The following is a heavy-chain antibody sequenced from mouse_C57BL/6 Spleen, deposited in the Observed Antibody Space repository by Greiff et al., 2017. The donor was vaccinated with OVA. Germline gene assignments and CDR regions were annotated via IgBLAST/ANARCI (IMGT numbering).Heavy chain of an antibody. J-gene: IGHJ2*01. V-gene: IGHV1-64*01. D-gene: IGHD1-1*01. CDR1: GYTFTSYW. CDR3: VYYYGSSGIFDY. CDR2: IHPNSGST. Sequence: QVHVKQPGAELVKPGASVKLSCKASGYTFTSYWMHWVKQRPGQGLEWIGMIHPNSGSTNYNEKFKSKATLTVDKSSSTAYMQLSSLTSEDSAVYYCVYYYGSSGIFDYWGQGTTLTVSS.